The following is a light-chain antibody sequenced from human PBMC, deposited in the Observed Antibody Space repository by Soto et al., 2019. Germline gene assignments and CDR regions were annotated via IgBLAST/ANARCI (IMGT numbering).Light chain of an antibody. CDR3: QQFNTVSRT. V-gene: IGKV1-5*03. CDR1: QSINTW. Sequence: DIQMTQSPSTLSASVGDRVTITCRANQSINTWLAWYQQKPGKAPKILIYKASSLDSGVPSRFSGSGSGTEFTLTISSLQPDDCATYYCQQFNTVSRTFGQGTKVEIK. J-gene: IGKJ1*01. CDR2: KAS.